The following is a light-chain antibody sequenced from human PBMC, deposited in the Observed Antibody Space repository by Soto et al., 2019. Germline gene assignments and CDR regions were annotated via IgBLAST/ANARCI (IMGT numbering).Light chain of an antibody. J-gene: IGKJ1*01. CDR1: QNIDIL. CDR2: RAS. CDR3: QQYNSYSWT. Sequence: IQMTQSPSTLSASVGDRVTITCRASQNIDILLAWYQQIPGKAPKFLISRASILESGVPSRFSGSGSGTEFTLTISSLQPDDFATYYGQQYNSYSWTFGQGTKVEI. V-gene: IGKV1-5*03.